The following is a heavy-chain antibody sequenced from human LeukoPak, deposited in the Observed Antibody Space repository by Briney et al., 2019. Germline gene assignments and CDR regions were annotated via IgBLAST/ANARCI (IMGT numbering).Heavy chain of an antibody. CDR2: IKQGGSEK. CDR3: ARDFSDSSGYYYPNWFDP. D-gene: IGHD3-22*01. Sequence: PGGSLRLSCAASGFTFSSYWMSWVRQAPGKGLEWVANIKQGGSEKYYVDSVKGRFTVSRDNAKNSLYLQMNSLRAEDTAVYYCARDFSDSSGYYYPNWFDPWGQGTLVTVSS. CDR1: GFTFSSYW. J-gene: IGHJ5*02. V-gene: IGHV3-7*01.